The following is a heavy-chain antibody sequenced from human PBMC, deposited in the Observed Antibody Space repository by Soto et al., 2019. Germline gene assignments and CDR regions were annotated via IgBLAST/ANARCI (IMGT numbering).Heavy chain of an antibody. V-gene: IGHV3-23*01. J-gene: IGHJ4*02. Sequence: PGGSLRLSCAASGFTFSSYAMSWVRQAPGKGLEWVSAISGSGGSTYYANSVKGRFTISRDNSKNTLYLQMDSLRAEDMAVYYCARDRCTNGVCYAPSDYWGQGTLVTVSS. CDR3: ARDRCTNGVCYAPSDY. D-gene: IGHD2-8*01. CDR2: ISGSGGST. CDR1: GFTFSSYA.